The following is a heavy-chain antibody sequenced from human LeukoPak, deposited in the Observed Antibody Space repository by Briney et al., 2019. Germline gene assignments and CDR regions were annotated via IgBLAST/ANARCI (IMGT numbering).Heavy chain of an antibody. CDR3: AREGELVFDY. V-gene: IGHV1-69*04. D-gene: IGHD1-26*01. J-gene: IGHJ4*02. Sequence: GASVKVSCKASGGTFSSYAISWVRQAPGQGLEWMGRIIPILGIANYAQKFQGRVTITADKSTSTAYMELRSLRSDDTAVYYCAREGELVFDYWGQGTLVTVSS. CDR1: GGTFSSYA. CDR2: IIPILGIA.